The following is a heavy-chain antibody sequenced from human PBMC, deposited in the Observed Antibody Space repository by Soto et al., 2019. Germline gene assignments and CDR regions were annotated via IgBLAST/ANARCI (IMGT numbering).Heavy chain of an antibody. CDR2: IKSKTDGGTT. J-gene: IGHJ4*02. CDR3: TTYANPDYGDYALDY. D-gene: IGHD4-17*01. V-gene: IGHV3-15*01. CDR1: GFTFSNAW. Sequence: PGGSLRLSCAASGFTFSNAWMSWVRQAPGKGLEWVGRIKSKTDGGTTDYAAPVKGRFTISRDDSKNTLYLQMNSLKTEDTAVYYCTTYANPDYGDYALDYWGQGTLVTVSS.